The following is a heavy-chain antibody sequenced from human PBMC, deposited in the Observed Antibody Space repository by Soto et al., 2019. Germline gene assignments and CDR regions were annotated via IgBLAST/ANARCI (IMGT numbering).Heavy chain of an antibody. CDR3: SRGKYTGRTRDYFFGMDV. CDR1: RFTFGEFS. V-gene: IGHV3-49*04. D-gene: IGHD1-26*01. Sequence: QPGGSLRLSCTASRFTFGEFSIHWVRQSPGTGLEWVGFIASNADGGTTEYAASVKGRFTISRDDSQRIAYLQMNSLKIEDTAVYYCSRGKYTGRTRDYFFGMDVWGQGTTVTVSS. CDR2: IASNADGGTT. J-gene: IGHJ6*02.